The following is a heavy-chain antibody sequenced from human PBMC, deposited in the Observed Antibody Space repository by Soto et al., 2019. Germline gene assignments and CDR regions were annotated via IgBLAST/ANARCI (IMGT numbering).Heavy chain of an antibody. CDR2: MNPNSGNT. CDR3: ARTLYGDNVDY. J-gene: IGHJ4*02. V-gene: IGHV1-8*01. Sequence: WGSNTNGQGLEWMGWMNPNSGNTGYAQKFQGRVTMTRNTSISTAYMELSSLRSEDTAVYYCARTLYGDNVDYWGQGTLVTVSS. D-gene: IGHD4-17*01.